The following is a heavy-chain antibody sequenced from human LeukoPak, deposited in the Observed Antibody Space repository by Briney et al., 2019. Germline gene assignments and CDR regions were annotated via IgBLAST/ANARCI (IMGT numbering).Heavy chain of an antibody. CDR3: AREIAAAGTGFDY. Sequence: AETLSLTCSVSGGSISSSSYYWGWIRQPPGKGLEWIGSIYYSGSTYYNPSLKSRVTISVDTSKHQFSLKLSSVTAADTAVYYCAREIAAAGTGFDYWGQGTLVTVSS. J-gene: IGHJ4*02. CDR2: IYYSGST. CDR1: GGSISSSSYY. V-gene: IGHV4-39*02. D-gene: IGHD6-13*01.